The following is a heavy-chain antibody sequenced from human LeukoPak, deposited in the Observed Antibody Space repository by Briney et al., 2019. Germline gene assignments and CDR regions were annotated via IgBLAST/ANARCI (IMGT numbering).Heavy chain of an antibody. CDR1: GFTFSRYS. CDR2: ISSSGSTI. D-gene: IGHD6-13*01. Sequence: GGSLRLSCAASGFTFSRYSMNWVRQAPGKGLEWVSYISSSGSTIYYADSVKGRFTISRDNAKNSLYLQMNSLRAEDTAVYHCARDFRRSSSWPFDYWGQGTLVTVSS. J-gene: IGHJ4*02. CDR3: ARDFRRSSSWPFDY. V-gene: IGHV3-48*04.